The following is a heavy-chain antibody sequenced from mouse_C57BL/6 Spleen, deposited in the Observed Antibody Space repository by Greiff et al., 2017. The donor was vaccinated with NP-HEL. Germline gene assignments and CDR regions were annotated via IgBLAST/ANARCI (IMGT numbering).Heavy chain of an antibody. Sequence: DVQLQESGPGLVKPSQSLSLTCTVTGYSITSGYGWNWIRQFPGNKLEWMCYISYSGSTNYNPYLKSRISITRDTSKNHFFLQLNSLTTEDTATYYCARTARIKYWGQGTTLTVSS. CDR1: GYSITSGYG. CDR3: ARTARIKY. V-gene: IGHV3-2*02. D-gene: IGHD1-2*01. J-gene: IGHJ2*01. CDR2: ISYSGST.